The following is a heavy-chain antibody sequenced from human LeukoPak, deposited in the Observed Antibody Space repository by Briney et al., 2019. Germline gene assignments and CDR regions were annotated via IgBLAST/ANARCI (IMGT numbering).Heavy chain of an antibody. CDR3: ARVVFRVTGRSYYYYYMDV. J-gene: IGHJ6*03. V-gene: IGHV4-34*01. D-gene: IGHD2-2*01. CDR2: INHSGST. Sequence: SETLSLTCAVYGGSFSGYYWSWIRQPPGKGLEWIGEINHSGSTNYNPSLKSRVTISVDTSKNQFSLKLSSVTAADTAVYYCARVVFRVTGRSYYYYYMDVWGKGTTVTVSS. CDR1: GGSFSGYY.